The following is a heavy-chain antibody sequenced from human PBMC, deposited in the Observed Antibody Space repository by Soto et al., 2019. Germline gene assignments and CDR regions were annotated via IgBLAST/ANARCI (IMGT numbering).Heavy chain of an antibody. D-gene: IGHD1-7*01. CDR2: IYYSGSS. J-gene: IGHJ6*02. CDR3: ARGFRLELRHYYGMDV. CDR1: GGSISSYY. V-gene: IGHV4-59*01. Sequence: NPSETLSLTCTVSGGSISSYYWSWIRQPPGKGLEWIGYIYYSGSSNYNPSLKSQVTISVDTSKNQFSLKLSSVTAADTAVYYCARGFRLELRHYYGMDVWGQGTTVTVSS.